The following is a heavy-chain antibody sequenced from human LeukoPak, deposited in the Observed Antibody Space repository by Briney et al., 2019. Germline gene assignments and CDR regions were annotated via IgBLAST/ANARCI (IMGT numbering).Heavy chain of an antibody. V-gene: IGHV1-2*02. CDR1: GYIFPGYY. CDR2: INPNSGGT. D-gene: IGHD1-26*01. J-gene: IGHJ4*02. Sequence: ASVKVSCKASGYIFPGYYMHWVRQAPGQGLEWMGWINPNSGGTNYAQKFQGRVTMTRDTSISTAYMELSRLRSDDTAVYYCARANVGATRMGFYWGQGTLVTVSS. CDR3: ARANVGATRMGFY.